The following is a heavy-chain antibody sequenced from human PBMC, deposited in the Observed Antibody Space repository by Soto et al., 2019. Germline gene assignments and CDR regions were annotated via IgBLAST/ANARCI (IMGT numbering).Heavy chain of an antibody. CDR2: IYSSGNT. CDR3: ATSYGNAWYTY. J-gene: IGHJ4*02. V-gene: IGHV4-59*12. CDR1: GGSIRFYY. Sequence: PSETLSLTCTVSGGSIRFYYWTWIRQPPGKGLEWIGHIYSSGNTKYNPSLKSRVTISVDTSKNQFSLKLSSVTAADTAVYYCATSYGNAWYTYWGQGTQVTVSS. D-gene: IGHD6-13*01.